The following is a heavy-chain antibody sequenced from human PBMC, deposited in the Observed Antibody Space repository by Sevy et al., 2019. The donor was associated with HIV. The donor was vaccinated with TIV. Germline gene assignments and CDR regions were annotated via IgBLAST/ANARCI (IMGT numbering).Heavy chain of an antibody. J-gene: IGHJ4*02. V-gene: IGHV1-46*02. CDR2: INPTSGST. Sequence: ASVKVSCKASGYTFNNYYMHCVRQAPGQGLEWMGIINPTSGSTNYAQKFQGRFTMTRDTSTSTVYMELTSPTSEDTAVYYCARDDVVIPALGYWGQGTLVTVSS. CDR3: ARDDVVIPALGY. D-gene: IGHD2-2*01. CDR1: GYTFNNYY.